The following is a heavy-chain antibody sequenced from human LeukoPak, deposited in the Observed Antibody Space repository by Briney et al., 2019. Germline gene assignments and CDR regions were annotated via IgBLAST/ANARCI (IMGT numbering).Heavy chain of an antibody. J-gene: IGHJ4*02. CDR1: GFTFSTYA. Sequence: GSLRLSCAASGFTFSTYAMSWVRQAPGKGPEWVSGISGSGGSTSYADSVKGRFTMSRDNSKNTVYLQMNSLRAEDTAVYYCSKALYGGLDYWGLGTLITVSS. CDR2: ISGSGGST. CDR3: SKALYGGLDY. D-gene: IGHD4-23*01. V-gene: IGHV3-23*01.